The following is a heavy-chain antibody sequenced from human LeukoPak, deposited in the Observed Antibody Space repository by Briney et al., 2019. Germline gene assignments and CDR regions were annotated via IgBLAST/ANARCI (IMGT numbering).Heavy chain of an antibody. CDR1: GFTFSSYD. V-gene: IGHV3-23*01. CDR3: ARVAGWHWFDP. J-gene: IGHJ5*02. CDR2: IRPSGDNT. D-gene: IGHD6-19*01. Sequence: AGALRLSCAASGFTFSSYDMTWVRQAPGRGLEWVSSIRPSGDNTYYGDSVKGRFTISRDNSKNTVYLQMNNMRVDDTAVYYCARVAGWHWFDPWGQGTLVTVSS.